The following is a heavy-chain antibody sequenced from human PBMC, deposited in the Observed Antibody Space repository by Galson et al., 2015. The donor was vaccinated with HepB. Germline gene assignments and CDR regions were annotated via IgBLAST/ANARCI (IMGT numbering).Heavy chain of an antibody. V-gene: IGHV3-33*07. J-gene: IGHJ4*02. D-gene: IGHD2-21*01. CDR2: IWWGGRKN. CDR1: GFSFGSHG. Sequence: SLRLSCAASGFSFGSHGFYWVRRPPGKRLEWVALIWWGGRKNLYGNCVKGRFTISSDNSGNTIYLQMNTLGADATAVSYCARYPGGDDWHYLDHWRQGSLISDSS. CDR3: ARYPGGDDWHYLDH.